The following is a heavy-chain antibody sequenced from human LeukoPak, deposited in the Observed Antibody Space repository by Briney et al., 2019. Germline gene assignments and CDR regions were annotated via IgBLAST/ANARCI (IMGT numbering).Heavy chain of an antibody. D-gene: IGHD3-3*01. CDR2: IYYSGST. V-gene: IGHV4-59*12. Sequence: SETLSLTCTVSGGSISSYYWSWIRQPPGKGLEWIGYIYYSGSTNYNPSLKSRVTMSVDTSKNQFSLKLSSVTAADTAVYYCAGVLRFLEWLNYYYYYMDVWGKGTTVTVSS. CDR1: GGSISSYY. J-gene: IGHJ6*03. CDR3: AGVLRFLEWLNYYYYYMDV.